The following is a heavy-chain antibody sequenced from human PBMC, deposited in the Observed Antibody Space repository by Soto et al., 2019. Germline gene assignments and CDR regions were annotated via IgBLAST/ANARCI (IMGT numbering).Heavy chain of an antibody. CDR2: VYYTGST. CDR3: PRVITYHYGMDV. Sequence: TSETLSLTCNVSGGSIGSYYWNWLRQPAGKGLEWIGYVYYTGSTNYNPSLEGRATISVDSSKNQVSLNLRSVTAADSATYYCPRVITYHYGMDVSGQGITVTVS. D-gene: IGHD3-16*01. V-gene: IGHV4-59*01. J-gene: IGHJ6*02. CDR1: GGSIGSYY.